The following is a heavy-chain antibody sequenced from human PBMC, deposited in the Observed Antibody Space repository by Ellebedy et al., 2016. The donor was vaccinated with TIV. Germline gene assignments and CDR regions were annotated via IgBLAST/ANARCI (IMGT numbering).Heavy chain of an antibody. D-gene: IGHD3-22*01. Sequence: GSLRLSXAVYGGSFSGYYWSWIRQPPGKGLEWIGEINHSGSTNYKPSLKSRVTISVDTSKNQFSLKLRSLTAADTAVYYCARHGFGIVVVPFDYWGQGTLVTVSS. CDR3: ARHGFGIVVVPFDY. J-gene: IGHJ4*02. CDR1: GGSFSGYY. V-gene: IGHV4-34*01. CDR2: INHSGST.